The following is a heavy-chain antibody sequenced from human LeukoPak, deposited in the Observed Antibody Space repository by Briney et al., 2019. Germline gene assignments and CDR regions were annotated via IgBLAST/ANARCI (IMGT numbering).Heavy chain of an antibody. D-gene: IGHD3-22*01. Sequence: SETLSLTCTVSGGSISSSSYYWGWIRQPPGKGLEWIGSLYYSGSTYYNPSLKSRVTISVDTSKNQFSLKLSSVTAADTAVYYCATTSRVGSSGYSDAIDIWGQGTMVTVSS. J-gene: IGHJ3*02. CDR3: ATTSRVGSSGYSDAIDI. V-gene: IGHV4-39*01. CDR2: LYYSGST. CDR1: GGSISSSSYY.